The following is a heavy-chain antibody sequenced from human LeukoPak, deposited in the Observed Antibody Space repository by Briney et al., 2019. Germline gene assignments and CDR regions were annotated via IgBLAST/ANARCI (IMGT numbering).Heavy chain of an antibody. V-gene: IGHV4-59*12. D-gene: IGHD1-26*01. J-gene: IGHJ6*02. CDR3: ARDDSGSYYYNYGMDV. CDR2: IYYSGST. CDR1: GGSISSYY. Sequence: SETLSLTCTVSGGSISSYYWSWIRQPPGKGLEWIGYIYYSGSTNYNPSLKSRITISLDKSKNQFSPNLTSVTAADTAVYYCARDDSGSYYYNYGMDVWGQGTTVTVSS.